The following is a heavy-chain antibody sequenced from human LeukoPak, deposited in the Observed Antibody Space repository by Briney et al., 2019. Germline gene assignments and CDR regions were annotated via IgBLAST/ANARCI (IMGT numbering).Heavy chain of an antibody. CDR2: IIPIFGTA. J-gene: IGHJ4*02. D-gene: IGHD3-22*01. CDR1: GGTFSSYA. V-gene: IGHV1-69*05. CDR3: ARERGYYYDSSGYYYFDY. Sequence: SVKVSCKASGGTFSSYAISWVRQAPGQGLEWMGRIIPIFGTANYAQKFQGRVTITTDESTSTAYMELSSLRSEDTAVYYCARERGYYYDSSGYYYFDYWGQGTLVTVSS.